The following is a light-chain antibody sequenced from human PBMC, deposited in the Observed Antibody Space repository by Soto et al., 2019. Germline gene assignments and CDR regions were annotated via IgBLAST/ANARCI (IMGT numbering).Light chain of an antibody. CDR1: QSVSNNY. J-gene: IGKJ1*01. CDR2: GAS. CDR3: QHDDSSGT. V-gene: IGKV3-20*01. Sequence: EIVLTQSPGTLSLSPGERATLSCRASQSVSNNYLAWYQQKPGQAPRLLIYGASNRAAGIPDWFSGSGSGTDFPLTISRLDPEDFAVYYCQHDDSSGTFGQGTKVDIK.